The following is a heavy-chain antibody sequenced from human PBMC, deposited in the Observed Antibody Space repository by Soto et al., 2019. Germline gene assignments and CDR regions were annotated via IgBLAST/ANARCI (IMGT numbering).Heavy chain of an antibody. CDR1: GGSISSGGYY. Sequence: QVQLQESGPGLVKPSQTLSLTCTVSGGSISSGGYYWSWIRQHPGKGLEWIGYIYYSGSTYYNPSLKSRVTISVDTSKNQFSLKLSSVTAADTAVYYCARQLVVPAAIQRWGYFDYWGQGTLVTVSS. J-gene: IGHJ4*02. CDR3: ARQLVVPAAIQRWGYFDY. V-gene: IGHV4-31*03. CDR2: IYYSGST. D-gene: IGHD2-2*02.